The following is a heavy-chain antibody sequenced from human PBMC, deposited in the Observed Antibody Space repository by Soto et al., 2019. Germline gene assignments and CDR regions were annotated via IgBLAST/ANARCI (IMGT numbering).Heavy chain of an antibody. D-gene: IGHD4-17*01. CDR2: FYWDDDK. J-gene: IGHJ6*03. Sequence: QITLKESGPTLVKPTQTLALTCTFSGFSLSTTGVAVGWIRQPPGKALEWLALFYWDDDKRYSPSLKSRLTIMKDTSKNQVVLIMTNMDPVDTATYYCAHTTRPSTVTSGVHYYYMDVWGKGTTVTVSS. CDR1: GFSLSTTGVA. V-gene: IGHV2-5*02. CDR3: AHTTRPSTVTSGVHYYYMDV.